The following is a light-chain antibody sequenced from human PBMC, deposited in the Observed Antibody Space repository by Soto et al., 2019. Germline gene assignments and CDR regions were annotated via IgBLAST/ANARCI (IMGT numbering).Light chain of an antibody. Sequence: QSALTHPASVSGSPGQSITISCTGTSSDVGSYNLVSWYQQHPVKAPKLMIYEVSKRPSGVSNRFSGSKSGNTASLTISGLQAEDEADYYCCSYAGSSYVFGTGTKLTVL. CDR3: CSYAGSSYV. V-gene: IGLV2-23*02. CDR2: EVS. CDR1: SSDVGSYNL. J-gene: IGLJ1*01.